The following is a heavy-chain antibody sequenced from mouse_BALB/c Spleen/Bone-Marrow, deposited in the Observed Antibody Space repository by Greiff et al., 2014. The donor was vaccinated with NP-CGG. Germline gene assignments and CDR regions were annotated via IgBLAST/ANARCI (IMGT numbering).Heavy chain of an antibody. CDR1: GFTFSDYY. J-gene: IGHJ3*01. CDR2: ISNGGGST. CDR3: ARHNYDETWFAY. V-gene: IGHV5-12*02. D-gene: IGHD2-4*01. Sequence: EVMLVESGGGLVQPGGSLKLSCATSGFTFSDYYMYWVRQTPEKRLEWVAYISNGGGSTYYPDTVKGRFTISRDNAKNTLYLQMSRRKSEDTAMYYCARHNYDETWFAYWGQGTLVTVSA.